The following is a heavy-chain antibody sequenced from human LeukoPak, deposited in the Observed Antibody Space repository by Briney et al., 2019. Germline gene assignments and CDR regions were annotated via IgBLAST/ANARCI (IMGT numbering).Heavy chain of an antibody. Sequence: GASVKVSCKASGYSFSSYGVSWVRQAPGQGLEWMGWISPCNGNTNYAQKLQGRVTMTTDTSTNTAYMELRSLRSDDTAVYYCARDDINTWTVFDFWGQGTLVTVSS. J-gene: IGHJ4*02. CDR1: GYSFSSYG. CDR3: ARDDINTWTVFDF. V-gene: IGHV1-18*01. CDR2: ISPCNGNT. D-gene: IGHD1-1*01.